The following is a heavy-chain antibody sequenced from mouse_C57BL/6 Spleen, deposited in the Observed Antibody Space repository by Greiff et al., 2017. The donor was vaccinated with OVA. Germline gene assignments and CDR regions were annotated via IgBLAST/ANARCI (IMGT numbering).Heavy chain of an antibody. CDR3: ATSNWEGWFAY. CDR2: INPNNGGT. CDR1: GYTFTDYN. J-gene: IGHJ3*01. D-gene: IGHD4-1*01. V-gene: IGHV1-18*01. Sequence: EVQLQQSGPELVKPGASVKIPCKASGYTFTDYNMDWVKQSHGKSLEWIGDINPNNGGTIYNQKFKGKATLTADKSSSTAYMELRSLTSEDTAVYYCATSNWEGWFAYWGQGTLVTVSA.